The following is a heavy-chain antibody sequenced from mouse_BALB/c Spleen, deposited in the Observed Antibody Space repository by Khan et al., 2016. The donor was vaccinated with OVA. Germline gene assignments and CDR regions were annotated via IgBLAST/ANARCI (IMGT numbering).Heavy chain of an antibody. V-gene: IGHV1-7*01. CDR1: GYTFTSYW. CDR3: ANHGSSSAWLTY. D-gene: IGHD1-1*01. Sequence: VQLQQSGAELAKPGASVKMSCKASGYTFTSYWMHWVKQRPGQGLEWIGYINPSTGYTEYNQRFKDKATLNADKYSSTAYMQMSSLTSEESAVYYCANHGSSSAWLTYWGQGTLVTVSA. J-gene: IGHJ3*01. CDR2: INPSTGYT.